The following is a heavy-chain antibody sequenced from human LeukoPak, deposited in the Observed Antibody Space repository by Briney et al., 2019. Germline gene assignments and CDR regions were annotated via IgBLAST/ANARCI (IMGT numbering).Heavy chain of an antibody. V-gene: IGHV3-53*01. CDR1: VFTVSSNY. J-gene: IGHJ6*03. CDR2: IYSGGST. Sequence: PGGSLRLSCAASVFTVSSNYMSWVRHAPGKGLEWVSVIYSGGSTYYEDSVKGRFTTSRDNSKNTLYLQRNSLRAEDTAVYYCARDISSGPYRGPYYYMDVWGKGTTVTVSS. CDR3: ARDISSGPYRGPYYYMDV. D-gene: IGHD3-22*01.